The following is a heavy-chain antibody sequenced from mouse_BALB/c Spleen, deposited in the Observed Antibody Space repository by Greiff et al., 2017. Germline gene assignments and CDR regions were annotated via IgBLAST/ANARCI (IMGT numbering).Heavy chain of an antibody. CDR2: ISSGSSTI. V-gene: IGHV5-17*02. CDR3: ASYGYGAWFAY. Sequence: EVKVVESGGGLVQPGGSRKLSCAASGFTFSSFGMHWVRQSPEKGLEWVAYISSGSSTIYYADTVKGRFTISRDNPKNTLFLQMTSLRSEDTAMYYCASYGYGAWFAYWGQGTLVTVSA. J-gene: IGHJ3*01. CDR1: GFTFSSFG. D-gene: IGHD2-2*01.